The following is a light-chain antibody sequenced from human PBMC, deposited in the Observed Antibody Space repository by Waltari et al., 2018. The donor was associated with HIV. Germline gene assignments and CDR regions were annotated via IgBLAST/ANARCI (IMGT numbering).Light chain of an antibody. Sequence: EIVMTQSPATLSVSPGESATLSCRASQGVGTNLAWYQQKPGQAPRLLIDEASSRATGIPARFSGRGSGTDFTLTITGLQSEDFAVYYCQQYNKWPPFTFGPGTKVDFK. CDR1: QGVGTN. J-gene: IGKJ3*01. V-gene: IGKV3-15*01. CDR2: EAS. CDR3: QQYNKWPPFT.